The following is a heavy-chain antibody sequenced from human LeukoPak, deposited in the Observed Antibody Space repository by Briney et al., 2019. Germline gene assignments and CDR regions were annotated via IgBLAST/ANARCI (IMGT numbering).Heavy chain of an antibody. CDR2: ISWNSGSI. Sequence: GGSLRLSCAASGFTFDDYAMHWVRQVPGKGLEWVSGISWNSGSIGYADSVKGRFTISRDNAKNSLYLQMNSLRAEDTALYYCAKDIERYSYDPYYYYGMDVWGQGTTVTVSS. CDR3: AKDIERYSYDPYYYYGMDV. V-gene: IGHV3-9*01. J-gene: IGHJ6*02. D-gene: IGHD5-18*01. CDR1: GFTFDDYA.